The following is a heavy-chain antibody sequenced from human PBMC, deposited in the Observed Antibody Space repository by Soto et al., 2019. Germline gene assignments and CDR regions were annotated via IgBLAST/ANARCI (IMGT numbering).Heavy chain of an antibody. V-gene: IGHV1-69*13. CDR3: ARVGIAVAGTYYYYYGMDV. Sequence: SVKVSCKASGGTFSSYAISWVRQAPGQGLEWMGGIIPIFGTANYAQKFQGRVTITADESTSTAYTELSSLRSEDTAVYYCARVGIAVAGTYYYYYGMDVWGQGTTVTVSS. CDR2: IIPIFGTA. J-gene: IGHJ6*02. CDR1: GGTFSSYA. D-gene: IGHD6-19*01.